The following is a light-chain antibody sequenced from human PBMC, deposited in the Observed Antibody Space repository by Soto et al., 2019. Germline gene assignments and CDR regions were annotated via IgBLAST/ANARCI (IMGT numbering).Light chain of an antibody. CDR2: GAF. Sequence: EIVMTQSPVTLSVSPGERVTLSCRASQSVSSKLAWFQQKPGQAPRLLIYGAFTRATGIPTRFSGSGSETEFTLTISSLQSEDFAVYYCQQYNMWPHTFGQGTKLEIK. V-gene: IGKV3-15*01. CDR1: QSVSSK. J-gene: IGKJ2*01. CDR3: QQYNMWPHT.